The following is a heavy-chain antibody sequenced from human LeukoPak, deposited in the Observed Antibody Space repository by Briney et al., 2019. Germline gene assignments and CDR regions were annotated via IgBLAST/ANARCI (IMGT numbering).Heavy chain of an antibody. CDR2: IYYSGST. Sequence: SETLSLTCTVSGGSISSYYWGWIRQPPGKGLEWIGSIYYSGSTYYNPSLKSRVTISVDTSKNQFSLKLSSVTAADTAVYYCARHVPCSSTSCYFDYRGQGTLVTVSS. CDR3: ARHVPCSSTSCYFDY. V-gene: IGHV4-39*01. CDR1: GGSISSYY. D-gene: IGHD2-2*01. J-gene: IGHJ4*02.